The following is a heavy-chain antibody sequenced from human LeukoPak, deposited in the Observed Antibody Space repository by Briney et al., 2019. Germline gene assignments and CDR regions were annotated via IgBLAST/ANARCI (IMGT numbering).Heavy chain of an antibody. V-gene: IGHV4-34*01. CDR2: INHSGST. D-gene: IGHD3-10*01. CDR3: ARVPTMVRGVNGWFDP. CDR1: GGSFSGYY. Sequence: SETLSLTCAVYGGSFSGYYWSWIRQPPGKGLEGIGEINHSGSTNYNPSLKSRVTISVDTSKNQFSLKLSSVTAADTAVYYCARVPTMVRGVNGWFDPWGQGTLVTVSS. J-gene: IGHJ5*02.